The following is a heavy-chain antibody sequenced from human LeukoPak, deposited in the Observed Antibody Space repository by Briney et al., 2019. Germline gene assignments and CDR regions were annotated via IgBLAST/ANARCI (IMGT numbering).Heavy chain of an antibody. CDR1: GFTFSVYW. Sequence: GGSLRLSCAASGFTFSVYWMHWVRQAPGKGPVWVSRITSDGSGTSYADSVKGRFTISRDNAKNTLYLQMNSLRAEDTAVYYCASDMEIAAAGTFDYWGQGTLVTVSS. CDR3: ASDMEIAAAGTFDY. J-gene: IGHJ4*02. V-gene: IGHV3-74*01. CDR2: ITSDGSGT. D-gene: IGHD6-13*01.